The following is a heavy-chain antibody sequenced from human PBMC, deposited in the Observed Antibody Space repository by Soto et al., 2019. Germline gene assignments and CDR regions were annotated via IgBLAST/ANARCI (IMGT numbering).Heavy chain of an antibody. V-gene: IGHV4-59*01. D-gene: IGHD3-16*01. J-gene: IGHJ4*02. CDR1: GDSISTYY. CDR2: IYKIGYT. Sequence: LSLTCTISGDSISTYYWSWVRQPPGKGLEYIGYIYKIGYTNYYPSLKSRVAISVDTSKNQFSLKMRSVTAADTAVYYCARATPVGVKGYYFDYWGQVTLVTVSS. CDR3: ARATPVGVKGYYFDY.